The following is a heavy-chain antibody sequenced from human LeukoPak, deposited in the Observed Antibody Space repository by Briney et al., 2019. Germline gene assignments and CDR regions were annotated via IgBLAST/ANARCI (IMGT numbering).Heavy chain of an antibody. CDR3: ARDSRQYKDLPYYFDC. V-gene: IGHV3-21*01. CDR1: GFTFSTYT. D-gene: IGHD1-14*01. CDR2: VRRGSIYR. Sequence: GGSLRLSCAASGFTFSTYTMKWVRQAPGEGRGWVSSVRRGSIYRYHADSIKARFSIARDNVKNSLYLKMNSLRAEDTAVYYCARDSRQYKDLPYYFDCWGQGTLVTVSS. J-gene: IGHJ4*02.